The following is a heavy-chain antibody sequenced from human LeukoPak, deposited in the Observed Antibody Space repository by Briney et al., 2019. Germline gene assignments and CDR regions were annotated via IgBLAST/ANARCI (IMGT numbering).Heavy chain of an antibody. J-gene: IGHJ4*02. D-gene: IGHD2-21*01. CDR2: IDTSGGGS. V-gene: IGHV3-23*01. CDR1: GFIFSSRG. Sequence: GGSLRLSCAASGFIFSSRGMTRVRQAPGKGLEWVSAIDTSGGGSYYADSVKGRFTISRDNSKNTLYLQMSSLRAEDTAIYYCATDSPVMTTWGQGTLVTVSS. CDR3: ATDSPVMTT.